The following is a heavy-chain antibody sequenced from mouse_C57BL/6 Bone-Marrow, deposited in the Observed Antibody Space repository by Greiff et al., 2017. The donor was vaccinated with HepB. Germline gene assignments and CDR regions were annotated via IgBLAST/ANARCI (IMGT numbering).Heavy chain of an antibody. Sequence: VQLQQSGAELVRPGPSVKVSCKASGYAFTNYLIEWVKQRPGQGLEWIGVINPGSGGTNYNEKFKGKATLTADKSSSTAYMQLSSLTSEGSAVYVCARYYGSNHWYFDVWGTGTTVTVSS. D-gene: IGHD1-1*01. CDR2: INPGSGGT. CDR3: ARYYGSNHWYFDV. J-gene: IGHJ1*03. CDR1: GYAFTNYL. V-gene: IGHV1-54*01.